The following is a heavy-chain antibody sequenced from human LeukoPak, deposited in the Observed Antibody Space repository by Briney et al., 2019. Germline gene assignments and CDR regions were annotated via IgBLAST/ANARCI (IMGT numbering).Heavy chain of an antibody. J-gene: IGHJ4*02. CDR1: GYSISSGYY. CDR2: IYHSGST. V-gene: IGHV4-38-2*02. CDR3: ARGPRSTFDY. D-gene: IGHD1-26*01. Sequence: PSETLSLTCTVSGYSISSGYYWGWIRQPPGKGLEWIGSIYHSGSTYYNPSLKSRVTISVDTSKNQFSLKLSSVTAADTAVYYCARGPRSTFDYWGQGTLVTVSS.